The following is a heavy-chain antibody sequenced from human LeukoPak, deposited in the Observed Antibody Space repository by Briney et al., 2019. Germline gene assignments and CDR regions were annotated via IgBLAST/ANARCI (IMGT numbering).Heavy chain of an antibody. Sequence: GGSLRLSCAASGFTFSSYAMSWVRQAPGKGLEWVSAISGSGGSTYYADSVKGRFTISRDNSKNTLYLQMNGLRAEDTAVYYCANPTSYYYDSSGQWGQGTLVTVSS. CDR1: GFTFSSYA. CDR3: ANPTSYYYDSSGQ. CDR2: ISGSGGST. D-gene: IGHD3-22*01. J-gene: IGHJ4*02. V-gene: IGHV3-23*01.